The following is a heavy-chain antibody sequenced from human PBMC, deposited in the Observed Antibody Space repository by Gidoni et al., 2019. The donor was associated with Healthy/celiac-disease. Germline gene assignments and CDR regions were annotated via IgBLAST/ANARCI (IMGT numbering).Heavy chain of an antibody. CDR2: IWYDGSNK. D-gene: IGHD3-10*01. CDR3: AREPYYYGSGSYPPPYNWFDP. J-gene: IGHJ5*02. V-gene: IGHV3-33*01. Sequence: QVQLVASGGGVVQPGRSLRLSCAASGFTFSSYGMHWARQDPGKGLEWVAVIWYDGSNKYYADSVKGRFTISRDNSKNTLYLQMNSLRAEDTAVYYCAREPYYYGSGSYPPPYNWFDPWGQGTLVTVSS. CDR1: GFTFSSYG.